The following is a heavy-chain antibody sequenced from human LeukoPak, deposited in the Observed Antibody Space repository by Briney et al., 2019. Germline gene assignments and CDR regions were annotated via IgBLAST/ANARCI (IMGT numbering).Heavy chain of an antibody. CDR2: ISYDGSNK. V-gene: IGHV3-30-3*01. D-gene: IGHD5-12*01. CDR3: ARDAVATPASPLDY. J-gene: IGHJ4*02. Sequence: GGSLRLSCAVSGLTFSSYAMHWVRQAPGKGLEWVAVISYDGSNKYYADSVKGRFTISRDNSKNTLYLQMNSLRAEDTAVYYCARDAVATPASPLDYWGQGTLVTVSS. CDR1: GLTFSSYA.